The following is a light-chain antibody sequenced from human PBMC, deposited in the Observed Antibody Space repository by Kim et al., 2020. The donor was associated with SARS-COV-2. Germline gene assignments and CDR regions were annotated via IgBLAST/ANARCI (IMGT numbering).Light chain of an antibody. Sequence: DIVMTHSPDSLAVSLGERATINCKSSQSVLYSSNNKNYLAWYQQKPGQPPKLLIYWASTRESGVPDRFSGSGSGTDFTLTISSLQAEDVAVYYGQQYNSRPITFGQGTRLEIK. CDR2: WAS. CDR1: QSVLYSSNNKNY. J-gene: IGKJ5*01. CDR3: QQYNSRPIT. V-gene: IGKV4-1*01.